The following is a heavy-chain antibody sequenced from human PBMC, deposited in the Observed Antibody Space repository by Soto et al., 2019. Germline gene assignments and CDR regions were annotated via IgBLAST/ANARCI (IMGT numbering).Heavy chain of an antibody. J-gene: IGHJ4*02. CDR3: AKESGAPAGTAEY. V-gene: IGHV4-4*07. Sequence: QVQLQESGPGLVKPLETLSLTCTVSGASFSNSYWSWIRRPAGKGLEWIGRISASGNTNYNPSLKSRVTMSIATAKKQFSLKVTAVTAADTALYYCAKESGAPAGTAEYWGQGILVTVSS. D-gene: IGHD1-1*01. CDR2: ISASGNT. CDR1: GASFSNSY.